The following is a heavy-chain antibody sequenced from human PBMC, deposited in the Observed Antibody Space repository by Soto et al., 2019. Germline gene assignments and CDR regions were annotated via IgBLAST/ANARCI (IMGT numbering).Heavy chain of an antibody. D-gene: IGHD2-2*01. J-gene: IGHJ6*01. Sequence: ASVKVSCKASGYTFTGYYMHWVRQAPGQGLEWMGWINPNSGGTNYAQKFQGWVTMTRDTSISTAYMELSRLRSDDTAVYYCARDGGGGIVVVPAEKGMEVWGQGTTGTVSS. CDR2: INPNSGGT. CDR3: ARDGGGGIVVVPAEKGMEV. V-gene: IGHV1-2*04. CDR1: GYTFTGYY.